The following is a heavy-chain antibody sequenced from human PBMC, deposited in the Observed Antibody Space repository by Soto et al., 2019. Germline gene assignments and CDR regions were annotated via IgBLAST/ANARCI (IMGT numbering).Heavy chain of an antibody. J-gene: IGHJ5*02. CDR3: ARGSLLRFLNWFDP. CDR1: GGSLSSGGYY. D-gene: IGHD3-3*01. CDR2: IYYSGST. Sequence: SETLSLTCTVSGGSLSSGGYYWSWIRQHPGKGLEWIGYIYYSGSTYYNPSLKSRVTISVDTSKNQFSLKLSSVTAADTAVYYCARGSLLRFLNWFDPWGQGTLVTVSS. V-gene: IGHV4-31*03.